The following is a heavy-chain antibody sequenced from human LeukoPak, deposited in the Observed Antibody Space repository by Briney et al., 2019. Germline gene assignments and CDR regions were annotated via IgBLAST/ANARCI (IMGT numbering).Heavy chain of an antibody. J-gene: IGHJ3*02. Sequence: SETLSLTCTVSGGSISSSLYFWGWIRQPPGKGLEWIGTLFYSGSTKYNPSLKSRVNIYAVTSKSQFSLKMTSVTAADTAVYYCARRAYSVPYAFEIWGQGTMVTVSS. CDR1: GGSISSSLYF. CDR3: ARRAYSVPYAFEI. V-gene: IGHV4-39*01. CDR2: LFYSGST. D-gene: IGHD2-21*01.